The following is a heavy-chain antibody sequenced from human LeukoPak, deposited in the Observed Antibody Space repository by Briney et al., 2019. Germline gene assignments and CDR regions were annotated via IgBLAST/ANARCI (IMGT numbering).Heavy chain of an antibody. D-gene: IGHD3-10*01. J-gene: IGHJ6*03. CDR1: GFSFSDAW. CDR3: SWIRGALGYYYMDV. V-gene: IGHV3-15*04. CDR2: IESKTDGGTT. Sequence: GGSLRLSCAASGFSFSDAWMSWVRQIPGKGLEWVGRIESKTDGGTTDYAAPVKGRFTISRDDSTNTLYLQMNSLKSEDTAVYYCSWIRGALGYYYMDVWGKGTPVTISS.